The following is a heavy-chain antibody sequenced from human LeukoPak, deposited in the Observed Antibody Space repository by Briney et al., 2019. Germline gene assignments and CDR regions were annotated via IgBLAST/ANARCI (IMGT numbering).Heavy chain of an antibody. CDR1: GFTFNDYG. V-gene: IGHV3-20*04. Sequence: GGSLRLSCAASGFTFNDYGMTWVRQGPGKGLEWVAGLNWNGDVTRYADSVKGRFIINRDNAKNSVYLQMDSLRAEDTAFNSCARGYGARNYRRPFYGMDIWGQGTPVTVS. CDR2: LNWNGDVT. CDR3: ARGYGARNYRRPFYGMDI. D-gene: IGHD4/OR15-4a*01. J-gene: IGHJ6*02.